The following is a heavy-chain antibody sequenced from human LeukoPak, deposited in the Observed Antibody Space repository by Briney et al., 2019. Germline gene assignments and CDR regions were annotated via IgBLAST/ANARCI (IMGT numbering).Heavy chain of an antibody. D-gene: IGHD1-14*01. CDR2: ISSSSSYI. J-gene: IGHJ4*02. V-gene: IGHV3-21*01. Sequence: KPGGSLRLSCAASGLSLSSYSMNWVRQAPGKGLEWVSSISSSSSYIYYADSVKGRFTISRDNAKNSLYLQMNSLRAEDTAIYYCARDRKPNRGADYWGQGTLVTVSS. CDR1: GLSLSSYS. CDR3: ARDRKPNRGADY.